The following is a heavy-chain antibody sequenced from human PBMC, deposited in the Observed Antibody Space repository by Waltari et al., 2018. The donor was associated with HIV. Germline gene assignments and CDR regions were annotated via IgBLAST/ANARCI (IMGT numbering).Heavy chain of an antibody. CDR3: ARPTIYYYDSSGYYSDWFDP. D-gene: IGHD3-22*01. J-gene: IGHJ5*02. Sequence: QLQLQESGPGLVKPSETLSLTCTVSGGSISSSSYYWGWIRQPPGKGLEWIGSIYYSGGTYYNPSLKSRVTISVDTSKNQFSLKLSSVTAADTAVYYCARPTIYYYDSSGYYSDWFDPWGQGTLVTVSS. CDR1: GGSISSSSYY. CDR2: IYYSGGT. V-gene: IGHV4-39*01.